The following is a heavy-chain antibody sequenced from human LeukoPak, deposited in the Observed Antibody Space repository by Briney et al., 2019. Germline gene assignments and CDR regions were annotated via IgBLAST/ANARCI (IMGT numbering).Heavy chain of an antibody. CDR1: GFTFSSYS. V-gene: IGHV3-48*01. CDR3: ARATTYYDFWSGYFICDY. Sequence: GGSLRLSCAASGFTFSSYSMNWVRQAPRKGLEWVSYISSSSSTIYYADSVKGRFTISRDNAKNSLYLQMNSLRAEDTAVHYCARATTYYDFWSGYFICDYWGQGTLVTVSS. CDR2: ISSSSSTI. D-gene: IGHD3-3*01. J-gene: IGHJ4*02.